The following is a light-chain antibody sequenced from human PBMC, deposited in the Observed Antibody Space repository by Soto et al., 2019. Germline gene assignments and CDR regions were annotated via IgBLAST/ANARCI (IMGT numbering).Light chain of an antibody. CDR1: KNDIGVYDF. V-gene: IGLV2-8*01. CDR2: EVV. J-gene: IGLJ1*01. CDR3: KSYAGSNTYV. Sequence: QSALTQPPSASGSPGQSVTISCTGTKNDIGVYDFVSWYQHHPGKAPRLIIYEVVKRPSGVPDRFSGSKSGNTASLTVSGLQAEDEADYFCKSYAGSNTYVFGSGTKLTVL.